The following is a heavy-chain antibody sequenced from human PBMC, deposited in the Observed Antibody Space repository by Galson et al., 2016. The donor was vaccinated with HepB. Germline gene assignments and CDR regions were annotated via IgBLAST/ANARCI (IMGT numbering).Heavy chain of an antibody. CDR1: GYSFTNYW. D-gene: IGHD3-16*01. V-gene: IGHV5-51*01. CDR3: ARLSLGGSTFDS. CDR2: VYPGDSET. J-gene: IGHJ4*01. Sequence: QSGAEVKKPGESLKITCKASGYSFTNYWIAWVRQMPGKGLEWMGIVYPGDSETRYSLSFDGQVSISVDKSISTAYLHWSSLKASDTAMYYCARLSLGGSTFDSWGQGTLVIVSS.